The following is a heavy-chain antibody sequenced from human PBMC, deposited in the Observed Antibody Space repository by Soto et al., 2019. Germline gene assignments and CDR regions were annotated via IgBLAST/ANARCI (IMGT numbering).Heavy chain of an antibody. J-gene: IGHJ4*02. D-gene: IGHD5-18*01. CDR3: ASGIQLWLRRINTGYSG. CDR1: GGTFSTYA. Sequence: QVQLVQSGAEVKKPESSVKVSCKAPGGTFSTYAISWVRQAPGQGLEWMGGIIPMFGTANYAQRFQDRVTITADESTNTVYMELRSLRSEETAVYFCASGIQLWLRRINTGYSGWGQGTLVTVSS. CDR2: IIPMFGTA. V-gene: IGHV1-69*12.